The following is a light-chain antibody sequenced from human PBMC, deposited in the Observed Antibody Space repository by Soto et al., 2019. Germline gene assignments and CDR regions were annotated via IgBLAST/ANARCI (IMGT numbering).Light chain of an antibody. CDR1: WSNIGDNT. CDR2: ANN. V-gene: IGLV1-40*01. CDR3: QSYDSSLSGSYA. Sequence: QSVLTQPPSASGTPGQRVTISCSGSWSNIGDNTVDWYQQLPGTAPKLLIYANNIRPSGVPDRFSGSKSGSSASLAISGLQAEDEGDYYCQSYDSSLSGSYAFGTGTKVTVL. J-gene: IGLJ1*01.